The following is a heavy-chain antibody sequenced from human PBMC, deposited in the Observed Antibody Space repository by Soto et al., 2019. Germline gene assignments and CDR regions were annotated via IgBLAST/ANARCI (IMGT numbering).Heavy chain of an antibody. CDR2: ISDTATTI. J-gene: IGHJ4*02. CDR1: GFTFSDYY. D-gene: IGHD3-10*01. V-gene: IGHV3-11*01. CDR3: ARSLSSYFGSGSPV. Sequence: GGSLRLSCVASGFTFSDYYMIWIRQAPGKGLEWLSSISDTATTIDYADSVKGRFTISRDNAKSSLYLQMNSLRAEDTAVYYCARSLSSYFGSGSPVWGQGTLVTVSS.